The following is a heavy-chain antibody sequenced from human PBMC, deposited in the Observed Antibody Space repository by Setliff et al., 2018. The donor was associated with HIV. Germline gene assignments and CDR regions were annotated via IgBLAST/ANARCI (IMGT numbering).Heavy chain of an antibody. Sequence: GGSLRLSCAASEFTLSGYSMSWVRQVPGKGLEWVSAIDPSGSRIFYTDSVKGRFTISRDNSKNTLYLQMNSLTAEDTAVYYCAKVDNGHCTSASCRDFDYWGQGTLVTVSS. D-gene: IGHD2-2*03. CDR3: AKVDNGHCTSASCRDFDY. V-gene: IGHV3-23*01. J-gene: IGHJ4*02. CDR1: EFTLSGYS. CDR2: IDPSGSRI.